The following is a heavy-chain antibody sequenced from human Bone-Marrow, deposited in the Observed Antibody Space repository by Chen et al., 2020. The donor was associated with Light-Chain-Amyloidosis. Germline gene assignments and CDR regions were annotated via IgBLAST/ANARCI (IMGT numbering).Heavy chain of an antibody. CDR1: GYTFTSYG. J-gene: IGHJ6*02. CDR3: ARTPDATHYYYGMDV. Sequence: QVQLVQSGAEVKKPGASVKVSCKASGYTFTSYGISWVRQAPGQGLEWMGWINTANGYTKYSQKFQGRVTINRDTSASTAYMEVSSLRFEDTAVYYCARTPDATHYYYGMDVWGQGTTVTVSS. CDR2: INTANGYT. D-gene: IGHD2-15*01. V-gene: IGHV1-18*01.